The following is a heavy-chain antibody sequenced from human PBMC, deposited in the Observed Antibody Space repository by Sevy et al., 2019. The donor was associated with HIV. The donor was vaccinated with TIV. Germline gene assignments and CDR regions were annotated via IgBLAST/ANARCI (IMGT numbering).Heavy chain of an antibody. CDR1: GFTFSSYA. J-gene: IGHJ6*02. V-gene: IGHV3-23*01. D-gene: IGHD6-13*01. CDR2: ISGSGGST. Sequence: GGSLRLSCAASGFTFSSYAMSWVRQAPGKGLEWVSAISGSGGSTYYADSVKGRFTISRDNSKNTLYLQMNSLRAEDTAVYYCAKDPGIAAAGYYCGMDVWGQGTTVTVSS. CDR3: AKDPGIAAAGYYCGMDV.